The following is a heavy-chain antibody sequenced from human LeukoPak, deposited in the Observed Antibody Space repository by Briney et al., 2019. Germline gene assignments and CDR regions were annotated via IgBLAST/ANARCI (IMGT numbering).Heavy chain of an antibody. V-gene: IGHV1-2*02. D-gene: IGHD3-10*01. Sequence: GASVTVSFTASGYTFTVYYMHWVRQAPGQGLEWMGWINPNSGGTNYAQKFQGRVTMTRDTSISTAYMELSRPRSDDTAVYYCARGVPPYFDYWGQGTLVTVSS. CDR2: INPNSGGT. CDR3: ARGVPPYFDY. CDR1: GYTFTVYY. J-gene: IGHJ4*02.